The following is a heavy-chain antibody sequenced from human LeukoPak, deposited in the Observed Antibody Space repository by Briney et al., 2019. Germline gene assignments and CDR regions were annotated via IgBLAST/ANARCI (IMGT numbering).Heavy chain of an antibody. J-gene: IGHJ6*03. CDR2: INPNSGGT. V-gene: IGHV1-2*02. Sequence: ASVTVSCKASGYTFTGYYMHWVRQAPGQGLEWMGWINPNSGGTNYAQKFQGRVTMTRDTSISTAYMELSRLRSDDTAVYYCANTPEIAAAGTGDYYYMDVWGKGTTVTVSS. CDR3: ANTPEIAAAGTGDYYYMDV. D-gene: IGHD6-13*01. CDR1: GYTFTGYY.